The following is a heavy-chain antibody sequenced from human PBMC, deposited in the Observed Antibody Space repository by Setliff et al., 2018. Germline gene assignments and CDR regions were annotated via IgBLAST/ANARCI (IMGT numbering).Heavy chain of an antibody. D-gene: IGHD5-12*01. CDR2: INYYGSIFDDGTTYST. CDR3: ARNPDFLQYSFDL. CDR1: GGSIXXXXLH. V-gene: IGHV4-39*07. J-gene: IGHJ2*01. Sequence: SETLSLTCTVSGGSIXXXXLHWGWIRQPPGKGLEWIGSINYYGSIFDDGTTYSTYYNPALKSRAIRSIDTSKSQVSLKLSSMTAADTALYYCARNPDFLQYSFDLWGRGTLVTVS.